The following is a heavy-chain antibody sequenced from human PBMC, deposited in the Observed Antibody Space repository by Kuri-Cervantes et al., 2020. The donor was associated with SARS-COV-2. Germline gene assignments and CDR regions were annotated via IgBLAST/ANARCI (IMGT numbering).Heavy chain of an antibody. V-gene: IGHV3-7*01. CDR2: IKPDGSEK. Sequence: GGSLRLSCAASGFTFRSYWMSWVRQAPGKGLEWVANIKPDGSEKNYVDSVKGRFTISRDNAKNSLYLQTNSLRVEDTAVYYCASGGQLPYYYCYYYMDVWGKGTTVTVSS. D-gene: IGHD1-1*01. CDR1: GFTFRSYW. J-gene: IGHJ6*03. CDR3: ASGGQLPYYYCYYYMDV.